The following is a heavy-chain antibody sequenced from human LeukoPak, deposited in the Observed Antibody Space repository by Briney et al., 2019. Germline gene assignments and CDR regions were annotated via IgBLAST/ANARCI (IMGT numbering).Heavy chain of an antibody. Sequence: GGSLRLSCAASGFTVSSNYMSWVRQAPGKGLEWVSVIYSGGSTYYADSVKGRFIISRDDSKNTLYLQINSLRAEDTAVSRCARAKYSTSSGFAVFAYWGQGTLVTVSS. D-gene: IGHD6-6*01. CDR1: GFTVSSNY. CDR3: ARAKYSTSSGFAVFAY. CDR2: IYSGGST. J-gene: IGHJ4*02. V-gene: IGHV3-66*01.